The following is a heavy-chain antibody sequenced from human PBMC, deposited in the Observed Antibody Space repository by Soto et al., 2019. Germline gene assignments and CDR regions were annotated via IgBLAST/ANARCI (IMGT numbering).Heavy chain of an antibody. V-gene: IGHV4-39*01. Sequence: SETLSLTCTVSDGSISSSSHYWGWIRQPPGKGLEWIGSIYYSGSTNYNPSLKSRVTISVDTSKKQFSLKVSSVTAADTAVYYCARVAVGAARPYDYYGMDVWGQGTTVTVSS. CDR2: IYYSGST. D-gene: IGHD6-6*01. CDR1: DGSISSSSHY. CDR3: ARVAVGAARPYDYYGMDV. J-gene: IGHJ6*02.